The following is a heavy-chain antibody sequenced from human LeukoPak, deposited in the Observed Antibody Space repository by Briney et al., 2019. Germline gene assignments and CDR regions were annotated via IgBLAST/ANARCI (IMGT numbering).Heavy chain of an antibody. CDR1: GGSISSSSYY. CDR3: ATHGVSGSYER. D-gene: IGHD1-26*01. Sequence: SETLSLTCTVSGGSISSSSYYWGWIRQPPGKGLEWIVSIYYSGSTYYNPSIKSRITISVDTSKNQFSLKLSSVTAADTTVYYCATHGVSGSYERWGQGTLVTVSS. V-gene: IGHV4-39*01. CDR2: IYYSGST. J-gene: IGHJ4*02.